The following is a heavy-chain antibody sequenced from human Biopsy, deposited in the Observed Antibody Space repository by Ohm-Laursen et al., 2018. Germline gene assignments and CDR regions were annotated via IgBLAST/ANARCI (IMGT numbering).Heavy chain of an antibody. J-gene: IGHJ3*02. V-gene: IGHV3-48*01. CDR3: AKGQAPDGYNYAFDI. CDR1: GFKFSTYV. CDR2: ISRSSSTI. D-gene: IGHD5-24*01. Sequence: SLRLSCTASGFKFSTYVMSWVRQAPGKGLEWISYISRSSSTIYYADSVKGRFTISRDNGKNSMFLQMNSLRAEDTALYYCAKGQAPDGYNYAFDIWGQGTMLTVSS.